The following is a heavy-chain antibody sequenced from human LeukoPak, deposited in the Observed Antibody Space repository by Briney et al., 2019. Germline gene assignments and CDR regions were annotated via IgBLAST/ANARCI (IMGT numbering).Heavy chain of an antibody. CDR3: ARIQLNSYYYYMDV. CDR1: GFTFSSYS. CDR2: ISGSSSYI. D-gene: IGHD2-2*01. Sequence: PGGSLRLSCAASGFTFSSYSMNWVRQAPGEGLEWVSSISGSSSYIYYADSLKGRFTISRDNAKNSLYLQMNSLRAEDTAVYYCARIQLNSYYYYMDVWGKGTTVTVSS. J-gene: IGHJ6*03. V-gene: IGHV3-21*01.